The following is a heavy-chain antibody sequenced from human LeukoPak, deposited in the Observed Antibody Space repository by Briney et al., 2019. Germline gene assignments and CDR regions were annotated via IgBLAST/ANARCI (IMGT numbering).Heavy chain of an antibody. Sequence: PSETLSLTCTVSGGSISSSSYYWGWIRQPPGKGLEWIGSIYYSGSTYYNPSLKSRVTISVDTSKNQFSLKLSSVTAADTAVYYCASPDGYYYDSSGYLEDAFDIWGQGTMVTVSS. V-gene: IGHV4-39*01. J-gene: IGHJ3*02. D-gene: IGHD3-22*01. CDR3: ASPDGYYYDSSGYLEDAFDI. CDR1: GGSISSSSYY. CDR2: IYYSGST.